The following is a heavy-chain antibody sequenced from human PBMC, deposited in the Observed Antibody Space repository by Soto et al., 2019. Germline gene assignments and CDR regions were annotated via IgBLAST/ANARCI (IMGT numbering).Heavy chain of an antibody. V-gene: IGHV3-48*03. CDR3: ARKGVNYYYYGMDV. CDR2: ISSSGSTI. J-gene: IGHJ6*02. CDR1: GFTFSSYE. Sequence: EVQLVESGGGLVQPGGSLRLSCAASGFTFSSYEMNWVRQAPGKGLEWVSYISSSGSTIYYADSVKGRFTISRDNAKNSLYLQMNSLRAEDTAVYHCARKGVNYYYYGMDVWGQGTTVTVSS. D-gene: IGHD2-8*01.